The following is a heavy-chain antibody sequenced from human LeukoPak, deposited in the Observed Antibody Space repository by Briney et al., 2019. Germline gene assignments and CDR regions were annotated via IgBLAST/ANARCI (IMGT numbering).Heavy chain of an antibody. J-gene: IGHJ4*02. CDR2: IYYSGST. V-gene: IGHV4-59*01. Sequence: PSETLSLTCTVSGGSISSNYWSWIRQPPGRGLEWIGYIYYSGSTNYNPSLKSRVTISVDTSKTHFSLRLNSVTAADTAVYYCARGQRLLDYWGQGTLVAVSS. CDR3: ARGQRLLDY. D-gene: IGHD6-25*01. CDR1: GGSISSNY.